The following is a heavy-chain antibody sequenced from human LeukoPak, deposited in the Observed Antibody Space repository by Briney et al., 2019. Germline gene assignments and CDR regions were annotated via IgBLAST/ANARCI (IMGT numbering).Heavy chain of an antibody. J-gene: IGHJ5*02. Sequence: ASVKVSCKASGGTFSSYTISWVRQAPGQGLEWMGRIIPILGIANYAQKFQGRVTITADKSTSTAYMELSSLRSEDTAVYYCVHDRRSSLRYNWFDPWGQGTLVTVSS. CDR3: VHDRRSSLRYNWFDP. CDR1: GGTFSSYT. V-gene: IGHV1-69*02. D-gene: IGHD5/OR15-5a*01. CDR2: IIPILGIA.